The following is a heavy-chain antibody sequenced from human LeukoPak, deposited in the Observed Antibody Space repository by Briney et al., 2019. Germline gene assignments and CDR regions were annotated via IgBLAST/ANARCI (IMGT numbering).Heavy chain of an antibody. CDR1: RFTFSRYG. CDR2: IEYDGSSG. Sequence: GGSLRLSCAASRFTFSRYGMHWVRQAPGKGLEWVAFIEYDGSSGDYADSVKGRFTISRDNSKNTLYLQINSLRAEDTAVYYCASPPLVYYDSSGDGLDYWGQGTLVTVSS. CDR3: ASPPLVYYDSSGDGLDY. D-gene: IGHD3-22*01. V-gene: IGHV3-30*02. J-gene: IGHJ4*02.